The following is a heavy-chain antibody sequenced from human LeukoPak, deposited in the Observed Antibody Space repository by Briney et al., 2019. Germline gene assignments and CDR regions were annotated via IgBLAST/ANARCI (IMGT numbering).Heavy chain of an antibody. V-gene: IGHV3-7*03. CDR1: GFTFSDYW. D-gene: IGHD4-17*01. J-gene: IGHJ4*02. CDR3: ARDYGDY. CDR2: IKQGGSDK. Sequence: GGSLKLSCAASGFTFSDYWMSWFRQAPGKGLEWVANIKQGGSDKYYVDSVKGRFTISRDNAKNSLYLQMNSLRAEDTAVYYCARDYGDYWGQGILVTVSS.